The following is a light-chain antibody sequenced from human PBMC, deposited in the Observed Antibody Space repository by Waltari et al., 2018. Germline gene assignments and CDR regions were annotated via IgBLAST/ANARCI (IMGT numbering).Light chain of an antibody. Sequence: QTVVTQEPSLSVSPGGTVTLTCALRFGSVSPTSYAVWYQQTPGQAPRTLVYKANARSSGVPDRFSGSILGNTAALTITGAQADDESDYYCALYMGSGIWVFGGGTRLTVL. CDR1: FGSVSPTSY. CDR2: KAN. J-gene: IGLJ3*02. V-gene: IGLV8-61*01. CDR3: ALYMGSGIWV.